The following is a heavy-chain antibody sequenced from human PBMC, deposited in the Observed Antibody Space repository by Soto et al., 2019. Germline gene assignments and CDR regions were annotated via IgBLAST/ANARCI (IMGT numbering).Heavy chain of an antibody. V-gene: IGHV1-8*01. Sequence: ASVKVSCKASGYTFTSYDINWVRQATGQGLEWMGWMNPNSGNTGYAQKFQGRVTMTRNTSISTAYMELNSLKTEDTAVYYCTRGLSVTTRLWYYYYMDVWGKGTTVTVSS. CDR3: TRGLSVTTRLWYYYYMDV. J-gene: IGHJ6*03. D-gene: IGHD4-4*01. CDR1: GYTFTSYD. CDR2: MNPNSGNT.